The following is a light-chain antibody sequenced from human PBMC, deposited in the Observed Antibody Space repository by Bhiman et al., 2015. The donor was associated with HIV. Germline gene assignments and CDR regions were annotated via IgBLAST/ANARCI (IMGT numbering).Light chain of an antibody. CDR1: KLVDKY. J-gene: IGLJ2*01. CDR2: QDF. V-gene: IGLV3-1*01. Sequence: SYELTQPPSVSVSPGQTASITCSGDKLVDKYVCWYQQKPGQSPVLVIYQDFKRPSGISERFSGSNSGNTATLTISGTQAMDEADYYCQAWESSTHVVFGGGTKLTVL. CDR3: QAWESSTHVV.